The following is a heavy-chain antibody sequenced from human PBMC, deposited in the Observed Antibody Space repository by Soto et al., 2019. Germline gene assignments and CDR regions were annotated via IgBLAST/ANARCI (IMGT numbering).Heavy chain of an antibody. CDR2: IIPISGAA. Sequence: SVKVSCKASGGTFSNYVVNWVRQAPGQGLEWMGRIIPISGAANYAQKLQGRVTITADKSTSTSYMELSSLRSEDTAVYYCARDMTRTVVPYFDFWGQGTLVTVSS. V-gene: IGHV1-69*06. CDR3: ARDMTRTVVPYFDF. D-gene: IGHD1-7*01. J-gene: IGHJ4*02. CDR1: GGTFSNYV.